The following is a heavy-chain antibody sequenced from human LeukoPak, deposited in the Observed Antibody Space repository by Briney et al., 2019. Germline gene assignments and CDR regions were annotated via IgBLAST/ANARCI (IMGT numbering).Heavy chain of an antibody. Sequence: PGGSLRLSCAASGFTFSDYYVSWIRQAPGKGLEWVSYISSSGSTIYYADSVKGRFTISRDNAKNSLYLQMNSLRAEDTAVYYCARSLEPYSNYDYWGQGTLVTVSS. CDR3: ARSLEPYSNYDY. D-gene: IGHD4-11*01. CDR2: ISSSGSTI. J-gene: IGHJ4*02. V-gene: IGHV3-11*01. CDR1: GFTFSDYY.